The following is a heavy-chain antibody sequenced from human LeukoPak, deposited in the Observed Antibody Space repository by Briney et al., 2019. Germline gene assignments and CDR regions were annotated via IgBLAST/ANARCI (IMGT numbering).Heavy chain of an antibody. V-gene: IGHV5-51*01. J-gene: IGHJ5*02. CDR2: IYSRESDT. Sequence: GESLKISCKGSGYSFTSYWIGWVRQIPGKGLEWIGIIYSRESDTRYSPSFQGQVTISADKSVSTAYLQWSSLKASDTAMYYCARRMGATTNNWFDPWGQGTLVTVSS. D-gene: IGHD5-12*01. CDR3: ARRMGATTNNWFDP. CDR1: GYSFTSYW.